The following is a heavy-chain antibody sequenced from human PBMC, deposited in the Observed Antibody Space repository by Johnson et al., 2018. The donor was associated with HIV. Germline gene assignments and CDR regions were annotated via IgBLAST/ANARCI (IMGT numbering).Heavy chain of an antibody. CDR3: ARVYSSSSAHAFDI. CDR2: IYSGGST. Sequence: QVQLVESGGGVVQPGRSLRLSCAASGFTFSSYAMHWVRQAPGKGLEWVSVIYSGGSTYYADSVKGRFTISRDNSKNTLYLQMNSLRAGDTAVYYCARVYSSSSAHAFDIWGQGTMVTVSS. CDR1: GFTFSSYA. D-gene: IGHD6-6*01. J-gene: IGHJ3*02. V-gene: IGHV3-NL1*01.